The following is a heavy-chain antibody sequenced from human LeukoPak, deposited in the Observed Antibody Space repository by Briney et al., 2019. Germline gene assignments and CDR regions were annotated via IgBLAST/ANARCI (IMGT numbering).Heavy chain of an antibody. J-gene: IGHJ4*02. V-gene: IGHV4-4*07. CDR2: IYTSGIT. CDR1: GGSITGYY. Sequence: SGTLSLTCTVSGGSITGYYWSWVRQPVGKGLEWIGQIYTSGITNYNPSLKSRVTMSVDTSKNQFSLKLSSVTAADTALYYCARLHQSGTTDYWGQGTLVTVSS. CDR3: ARLHQSGTTDY. D-gene: IGHD1-1*01.